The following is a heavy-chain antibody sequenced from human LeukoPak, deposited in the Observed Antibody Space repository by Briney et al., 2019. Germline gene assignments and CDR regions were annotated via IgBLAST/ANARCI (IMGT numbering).Heavy chain of an antibody. CDR2: ISYDGSNK. J-gene: IGHJ6*02. Sequence: GGSLRLSCAASGFTFSSYGIHWVRQAPGKGLEWVAVISYDGSNKYYADSVKGRFTISRDNSKNTLYLQMNSLRAEDTAVYYCAKDDYSSSSIDLYYYYYGMDVWGQGTTVTVSS. CDR1: GFTFSSYG. CDR3: AKDDYSSSSIDLYYYYYGMDV. D-gene: IGHD6-13*01. V-gene: IGHV3-30*18.